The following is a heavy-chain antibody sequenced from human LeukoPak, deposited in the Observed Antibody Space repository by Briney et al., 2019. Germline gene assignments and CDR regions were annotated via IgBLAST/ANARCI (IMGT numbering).Heavy chain of an antibody. CDR2: INSDGSSK. Sequence: PGGSLRLSXAASGFTFDDYAMHWVRQAPGKGLEWVSGINSDGSSKSYADSVKGRFTISRANAKNTLYLQMNSLRAEDTAVDYCARGDFWSGYYDYYYYYMDVWGKGTTVTVSS. D-gene: IGHD3-3*01. CDR1: GFTFDDYA. J-gene: IGHJ6*03. V-gene: IGHV3-74*01. CDR3: ARGDFWSGYYDYYYYYMDV.